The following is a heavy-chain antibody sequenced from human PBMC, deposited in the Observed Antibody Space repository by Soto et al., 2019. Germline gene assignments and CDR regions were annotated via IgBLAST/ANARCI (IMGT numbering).Heavy chain of an antibody. CDR2: ISSSSSYI. V-gene: IGHV3-21*01. Sequence: EVQLVESGGGLVKPGGSLRLSCAASGFTFSSYSINWVRQAPGKGLEWVSSISSSSSYIYYADSVKGRFTISRDNAKNSLYLQMNSLRAEDTAVYYCARDGWIGQRADFDYWGQGTLVTVSS. D-gene: IGHD5-12*01. J-gene: IGHJ4*02. CDR3: ARDGWIGQRADFDY. CDR1: GFTFSSYS.